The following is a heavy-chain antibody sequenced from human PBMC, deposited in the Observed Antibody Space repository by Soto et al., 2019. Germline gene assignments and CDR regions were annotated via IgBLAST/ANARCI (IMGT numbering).Heavy chain of an antibody. CDR1: GFTFSSYA. CDR2: ISYDGSNK. CDR3: ARDLYESSWYFDY. V-gene: IGHV3-30*04. Sequence: GGSLRLSCAASGFTFSSYAMHWVRQAPGKGLEWVAVISYDGSNKYYADSVKGRFTISRDNSKNTLYLQMNSLRAEDTAVYYCARDLYESSWYFDYWGQGTLVTVSS. J-gene: IGHJ4*02. D-gene: IGHD6-13*01.